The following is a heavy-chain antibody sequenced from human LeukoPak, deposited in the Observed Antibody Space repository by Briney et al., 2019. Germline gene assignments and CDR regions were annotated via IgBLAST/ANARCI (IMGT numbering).Heavy chain of an antibody. D-gene: IGHD6-19*01. J-gene: IGHJ3*02. CDR2: IIPIFGTA. Sequence: GSSVKVSXKASGGTFSSYAISWVRQAPGQGLEWMGGIIPIFGTANYAQKFQGRVTITTDESTSTAYMELSSLRSEDTAVYYCARAGKYSSGWSDAFDIWGQGTMVTVSS. CDR1: GGTFSSYA. CDR3: ARAGKYSSGWSDAFDI. V-gene: IGHV1-69*05.